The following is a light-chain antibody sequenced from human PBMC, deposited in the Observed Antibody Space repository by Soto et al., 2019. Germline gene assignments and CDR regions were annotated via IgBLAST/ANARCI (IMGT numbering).Light chain of an antibody. CDR2: HAS. CDR1: WRISNC. CDR3: QQYMSYS. Sequence: IRMNQSPSTVLDSXGDRVTISCRARWRISNCLAWYQQKPGTAPKLLIYHASTLESGLPSRFSGSGSGTECTLTISSLQPDEFATDYCQQYMSYSFGQGTKVDIK. J-gene: IGKJ1*01. V-gene: IGKV1-5*01.